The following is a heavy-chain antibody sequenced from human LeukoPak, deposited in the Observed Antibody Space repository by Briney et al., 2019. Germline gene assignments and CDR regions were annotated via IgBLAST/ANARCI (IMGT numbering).Heavy chain of an antibody. CDR3: ARGAAFRTTPQNWFDP. J-gene: IGHJ5*02. CDR1: GYTFTSYA. Sequence: GASVKVSCKASGYTFTSYAMHWVRQAPGQRLEWMGWINAGNGNTKYSQKFQGRVTITRDTSASTAYMELSSLRSEDTAVYYCARGAAFRTTPQNWFDPWGQGTLVTVSS. V-gene: IGHV1-3*01. CDR2: INAGNGNT. D-gene: IGHD1-1*01.